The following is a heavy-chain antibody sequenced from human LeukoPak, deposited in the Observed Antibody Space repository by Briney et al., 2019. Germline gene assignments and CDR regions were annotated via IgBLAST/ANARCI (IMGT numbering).Heavy chain of an antibody. Sequence: PGGSLRLSCAPAGFTFSGYAMRWVRQTAGGGLEWVSFILYNGNDKKYSDAVKGRFTISRDNTKNTLYLQMNSLRPEDTAIYYCAKDNGEQGFYDYWGQGTLVSVSS. CDR2: ILYNGNDK. J-gene: IGHJ4*02. D-gene: IGHD6-13*01. CDR3: AKDNGEQGFYDY. V-gene: IGHV3-30*18. CDR1: GFTFSGYA.